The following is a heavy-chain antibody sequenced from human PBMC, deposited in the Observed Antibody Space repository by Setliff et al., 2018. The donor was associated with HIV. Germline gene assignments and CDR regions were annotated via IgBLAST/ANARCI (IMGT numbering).Heavy chain of an antibody. CDR3: ARETTGWFGELAAAFDL. V-gene: IGHV3-48*04. Sequence: GGSLRLSCVASGFTFSSYSMNWVRQAPGKGLEWVSYISSSSSTIYYADSVKGRFTISRDDAKNSLILHMNSLRVEDTAVYYCARETTGWFGELAAAFDLWGQGTLVTVSS. CDR2: ISSSSSTI. CDR1: GFTFSSYS. J-gene: IGHJ3*01. D-gene: IGHD3-10*01.